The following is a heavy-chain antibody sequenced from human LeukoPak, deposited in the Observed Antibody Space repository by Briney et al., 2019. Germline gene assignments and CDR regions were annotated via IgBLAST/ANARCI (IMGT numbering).Heavy chain of an antibody. CDR1: GFTFSSYA. Sequence: GGSLRLSCAASGFTFSSYAMHWVRQAPGEGLEWVAVIPYDGSNKYYADSVKGRFTISRDNSKNTLYLQMNSLRAEDTAVYYCASGGHGGNSNFDYWGQGTLVTVSS. CDR2: IPYDGSNK. CDR3: ASGGHGGNSNFDY. D-gene: IGHD4-23*01. J-gene: IGHJ4*02. V-gene: IGHV3-30*04.